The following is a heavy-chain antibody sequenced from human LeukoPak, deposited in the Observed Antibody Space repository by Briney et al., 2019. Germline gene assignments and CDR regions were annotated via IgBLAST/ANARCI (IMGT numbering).Heavy chain of an antibody. CDR1: GGTFSSYA. V-gene: IGHV1-18*01. Sequence: GASVKVSCKASGGTFSSYAISWVRQAPGQGLEWMGWISAYNGNTNYAQKLQGRVTMTRDTSTSTVYMELSSLRSEDTAVYYCARDLGGATYYWGQGTLVTVSS. D-gene: IGHD1-26*01. CDR2: ISAYNGNT. J-gene: IGHJ4*02. CDR3: ARDLGGATYY.